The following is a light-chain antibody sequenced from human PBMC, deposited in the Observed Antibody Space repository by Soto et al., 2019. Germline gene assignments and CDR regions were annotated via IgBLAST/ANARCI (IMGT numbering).Light chain of an antibody. CDR3: GADHGSGNNFAGV. Sequence: QSVLTQPPSASASLGASVTLTCTLSSGYSNYKVDWYQQRPGKGPRFVMRVGTGGIVGSKGDGIPDRFSVLGSGLNRYLTIKNIQEEDESDYHCGADHGSGNNFAGVFGGGTKLTVL. CDR1: SGYSNYK. V-gene: IGLV9-49*01. J-gene: IGLJ2*01. CDR2: VGTGGIVG.